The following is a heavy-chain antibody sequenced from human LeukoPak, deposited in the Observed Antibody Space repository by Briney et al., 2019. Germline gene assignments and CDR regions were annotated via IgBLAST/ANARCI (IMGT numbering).Heavy chain of an antibody. CDR3: ATAGEYDSSPLLGGY. Sequence: GGSLRLSCAASGFTFSSNAMHWVRQAPGKGLEWVAVIWYDGSNKYYADSVKGRFTISRDNSKNTVYLQMNSLRVEDTAVYYCATAGEYDSSPLLGGYWGQGTLVTVSS. CDR1: GFTFSSNA. V-gene: IGHV3-33*08. D-gene: IGHD3-22*01. CDR2: IWYDGSNK. J-gene: IGHJ4*02.